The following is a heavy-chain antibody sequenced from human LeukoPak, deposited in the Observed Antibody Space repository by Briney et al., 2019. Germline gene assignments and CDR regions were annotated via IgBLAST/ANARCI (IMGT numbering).Heavy chain of an antibody. CDR2: IIPIFGTA. CDR3: ATWSSSWPYYFDY. V-gene: IGHV1-69*13. D-gene: IGHD6-13*01. J-gene: IGHJ4*02. CDR1: GGTFSSYA. Sequence: ASVKVSCKASGGTFSSYAISWVRQASGQGLEWMGGIIPIFGTANYAQKFQGRVTITADESTSTAYMELSSLRSEDTAVYYCATWSSSWPYYFDYWGQGTLVTVSS.